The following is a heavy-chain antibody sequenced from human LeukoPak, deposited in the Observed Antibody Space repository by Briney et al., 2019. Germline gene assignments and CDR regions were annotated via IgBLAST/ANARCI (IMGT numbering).Heavy chain of an antibody. CDR3: ARSRAFCCRWSDY. CDR2: INHSGST. V-gene: IGHV4-34*01. J-gene: IGHJ4*02. D-gene: IGHD2-8*01. CDR1: GGSFSGYY. Sequence: SETLSLTCAVYGGSFSGYYWSWIRQPPGKGLEWIGEINHSGSTNYNPSLKSRVTISVDTSKNQFSLKLSSVTAADTAVYYCARSRAFCCRWSDYWGQGTLVTVSS.